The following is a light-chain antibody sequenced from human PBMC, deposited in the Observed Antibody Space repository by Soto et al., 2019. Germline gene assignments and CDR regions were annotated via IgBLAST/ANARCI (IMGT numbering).Light chain of an antibody. Sequence: DIQMTQSPSSLSASVGDRVTITCRARQSINNYLNWYQQKAGKPPKLLIYAASSLQIGVPSRFSGSGSGTDFTLTISSLQPEDFATYYCQQSYNTPPWTFGQGTKVEIK. J-gene: IGKJ1*01. CDR1: QSINNY. CDR2: AAS. CDR3: QQSYNTPPWT. V-gene: IGKV1-39*01.